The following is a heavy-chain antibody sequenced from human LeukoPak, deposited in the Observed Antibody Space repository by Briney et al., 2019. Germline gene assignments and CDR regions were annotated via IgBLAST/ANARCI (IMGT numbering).Heavy chain of an antibody. CDR2: IYDSGST. Sequence: SETLSLTCTVSGGSISSSSYYWGWLRQPPGKGLEGFGSIYDSGSTYYNPSLKSRVTTSVHTSKNQFSLKLSSLTAADTAVYYCASLLVVTAISYFDCWGQGTLVTVSS. CDR3: ASLLVVTAISYFDC. D-gene: IGHD2-21*02. CDR1: GGSISSSSYY. J-gene: IGHJ4*02. V-gene: IGHV4-39*01.